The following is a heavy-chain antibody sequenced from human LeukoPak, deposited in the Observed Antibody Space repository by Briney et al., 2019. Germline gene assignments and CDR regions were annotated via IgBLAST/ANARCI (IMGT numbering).Heavy chain of an antibody. D-gene: IGHD3-3*01. Sequence: SETLSLTCTASGGPIRSYYWSWLRQPPGKGLEWIGYIYFSGSTSYNPSLKSRVTISVDRSKNQFSLKLSSVAAADTAVYYCARSYDTNFDYWGQGTLVTVSS. CDR1: GGPIRSYY. V-gene: IGHV4-59*01. J-gene: IGHJ4*02. CDR3: ARSYDTNFDY. CDR2: IYFSGST.